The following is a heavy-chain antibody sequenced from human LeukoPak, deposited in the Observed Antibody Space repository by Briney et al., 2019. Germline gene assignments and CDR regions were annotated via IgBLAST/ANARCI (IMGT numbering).Heavy chain of an antibody. J-gene: IGHJ4*02. CDR2: ISSSSTYI. V-gene: IGHV3-21*01. Sequence: GGSLRLSCAVSGFTFSTYSMNCVRQAPGKGLEWVSSISSSSTYIYYADSVKGRFTISRDDAKNSLYLQMNSLRAEDTAVYYCARAWGSGSYYRGSDYWGQGTLVTVSS. D-gene: IGHD3-10*01. CDR1: GFTFSTYS. CDR3: ARAWGSGSYYRGSDY.